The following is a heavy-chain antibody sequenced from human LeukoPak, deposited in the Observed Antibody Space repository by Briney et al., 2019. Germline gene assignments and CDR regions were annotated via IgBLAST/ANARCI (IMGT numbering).Heavy chain of an antibody. Sequence: GGSLRLSCAASRFTFSSYNMNWVRQAPGKGLEWVSSISNNSSYIYYADSVKGRFTISRDNAKYSLYLQMNSLGAEDTAVYYCAGTSYVSGLYFPADWGQGTLVTVSS. D-gene: IGHD6-25*01. CDR3: AGTSYVSGLYFPAD. CDR1: RFTFSSYN. J-gene: IGHJ4*02. V-gene: IGHV3-21*01. CDR2: ISNNSSYI.